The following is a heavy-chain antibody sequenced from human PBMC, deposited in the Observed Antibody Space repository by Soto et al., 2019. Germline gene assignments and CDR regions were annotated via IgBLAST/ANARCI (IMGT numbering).Heavy chain of an antibody. J-gene: IGHJ5*02. CDR3: ARDRIVVVVAAHNWFDP. Sequence: GASVKVSCKASGYTFTSYAMHWVRQAPGQRLEWMGWINAGNGNTKYSQKFQGRVTMTTDTSTSTAYMELRSLRSDDTAVYYCARDRIVVVVAAHNWFDPWGQGTLVTVSS. D-gene: IGHD2-15*01. CDR1: GYTFTSYA. CDR2: INAGNGNT. V-gene: IGHV1-3*01.